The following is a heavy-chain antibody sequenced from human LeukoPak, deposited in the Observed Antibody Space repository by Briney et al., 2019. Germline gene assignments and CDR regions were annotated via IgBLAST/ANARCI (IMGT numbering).Heavy chain of an antibody. J-gene: IGHJ4*02. CDR3: ARWPLYCSSTSCYDADY. Sequence: GGSLRLSCAASGFTFSDYYMSWIRQAPGKGLEWVSYISSSGSTIYYADSVKGRFTISRDNAKNSLYLQMNSLRAEDTAVYYCARWPLYCSSTSCYDADYWGQGTLVTVSS. D-gene: IGHD2-2*01. V-gene: IGHV3-11*04. CDR1: GFTFSDYY. CDR2: ISSSGSTI.